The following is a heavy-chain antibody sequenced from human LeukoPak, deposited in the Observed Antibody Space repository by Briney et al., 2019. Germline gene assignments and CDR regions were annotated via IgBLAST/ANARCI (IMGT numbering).Heavy chain of an antibody. Sequence: SETLSLTCAVYGGSFSGYYWSWIRQPPGQGLEWIGEINHSGSTNYNPSLKSRVTISIDTSKNQFSLELSTVTAADTAVYYCASVNSLLQWLYYWGQGTLVTVSS. V-gene: IGHV4-34*01. CDR1: GGSFSGYY. CDR2: INHSGST. D-gene: IGHD6-19*01. CDR3: ASVNSLLQWLYY. J-gene: IGHJ4*02.